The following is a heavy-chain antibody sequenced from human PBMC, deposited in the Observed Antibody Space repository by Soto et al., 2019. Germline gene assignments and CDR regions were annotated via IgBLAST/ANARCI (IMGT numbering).Heavy chain of an antibody. J-gene: IGHJ4*02. CDR3: AREGGIVGATAADY. CDR2: IYYSGNS. D-gene: IGHD1-26*01. CDR1: GGSISSGVYY. V-gene: IGHV4-31*03. Sequence: QVQLQESGPGLVKPSQTLSLTCTVSGGSISSGVYYWSWIRQHPGKGLEWIGYIYYSGNSYYNPSLKSRVIISVDTSKNQYSLKLSSVTAAYTAVYYCAREGGIVGATAADYWGQGTLVTVSS.